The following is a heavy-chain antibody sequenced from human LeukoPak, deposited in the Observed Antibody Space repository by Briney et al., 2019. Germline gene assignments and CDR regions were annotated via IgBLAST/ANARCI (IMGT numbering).Heavy chain of an antibody. Sequence: XSCAXSGFTFSDYYXSWIRHAPGKGLEWVSGINWNGGSTDYADSVKGRFTISRDNAKNSLYLQMNSLRAEDTALYYCAREVLRFLEWSFWVDWGQGTLVTVSS. J-gene: IGHJ4*02. V-gene: IGHV3-20*04. CDR2: INWNGGST. CDR3: AREVLRFLEWSFWVD. D-gene: IGHD3-3*01. CDR1: GFTFSDYY.